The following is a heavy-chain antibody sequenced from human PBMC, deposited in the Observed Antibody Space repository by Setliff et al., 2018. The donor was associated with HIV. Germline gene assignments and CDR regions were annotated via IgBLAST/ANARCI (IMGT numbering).Heavy chain of an antibody. Sequence: LRLSCAASGFTLSTYWMTWVRQAPGEGLEWVANIKPDGSMKYYVDSVKGRFTISRDNAENSLYLQMSSLRVEDTAVYYCSRDFEGNYLGYWGQGALVTVSS. CDR1: GFTLSTYW. CDR2: IKPDGSMK. J-gene: IGHJ4*02. D-gene: IGHD3-10*01. V-gene: IGHV3-7*01. CDR3: SRDFEGNYLGY.